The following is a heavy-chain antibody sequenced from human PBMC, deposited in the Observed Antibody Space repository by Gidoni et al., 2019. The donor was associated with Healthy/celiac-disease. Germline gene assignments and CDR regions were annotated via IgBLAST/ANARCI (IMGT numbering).Heavy chain of an antibody. V-gene: IGHV3-7*03. D-gene: IGHD2-21*01. CDR3: ARDQPPYLLWGLDY. Sequence: EVQLVESGGGLVQPGGSLRLSCAASGFTFSSYWMSGVRQAPGKGLEWVANIKQDGSEKYYVDSVKGRFTISRDNAKNSLYLQMNSLRAEDTAVYYCARDQPPYLLWGLDYWGQGTLVTVSS. CDR1: GFTFSSYW. J-gene: IGHJ4*02. CDR2: IKQDGSEK.